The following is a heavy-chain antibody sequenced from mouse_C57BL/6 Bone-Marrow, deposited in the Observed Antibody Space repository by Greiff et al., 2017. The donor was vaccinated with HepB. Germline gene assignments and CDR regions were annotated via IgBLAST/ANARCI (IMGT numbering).Heavy chain of an antibody. CDR2: INPYNGGT. V-gene: IGHV1-19*01. J-gene: IGHJ4*01. CDR3: ARDGNYRDYAMDY. Sequence: VQLQQSGPVLVKPGASVKMSCKASGYTFTDYYMNWVKQSHGKSLEWIGVINPYNGGTSYNQKFKGKATLTVDKSSSTAYMELNSLTSEDSAVYYCARDGNYRDYAMDYWGQGTSVTVSS. CDR1: GYTFTDYY. D-gene: IGHD2-1*01.